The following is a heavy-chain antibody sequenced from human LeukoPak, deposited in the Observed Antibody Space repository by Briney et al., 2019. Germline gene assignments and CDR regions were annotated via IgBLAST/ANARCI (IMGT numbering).Heavy chain of an antibody. CDR1: GFTFSNAW. D-gene: IGHD2/OR15-2a*01. Sequence: GGSLRLSCAASGFTFSNAWMSWVRQAPGKGLEWVGRIKSKTDGGATDYAAPVKGRFTISRDDSKNTLYLQMNSLKTEDTAVYYCTTDTFEIRIHSADYWGQGTLVTVSS. CDR2: IKSKTDGGAT. V-gene: IGHV3-15*01. CDR3: TTDTFEIRIHSADY. J-gene: IGHJ4*02.